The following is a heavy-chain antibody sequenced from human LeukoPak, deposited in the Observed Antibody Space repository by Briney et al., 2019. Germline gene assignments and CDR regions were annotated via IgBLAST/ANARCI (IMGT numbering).Heavy chain of an antibody. D-gene: IGHD3-9*01. J-gene: IGHJ6*03. V-gene: IGHV3-30*04. CDR2: ISYDGSNK. CDR3: ARDRTSTRFNYYDILTGYWVGNYYMDV. CDR1: GFTFSSYA. Sequence: GGSLRLSCAASGFTFSSYAMHWVRQAPGKGLEWVAVISYDGSNKYYADSVKGRFTISRDNAKNSLYLQMNSLRAEDTAVYYCARDRTSTRFNYYDILTGYWVGNYYMDVWGKGTTVTVSS.